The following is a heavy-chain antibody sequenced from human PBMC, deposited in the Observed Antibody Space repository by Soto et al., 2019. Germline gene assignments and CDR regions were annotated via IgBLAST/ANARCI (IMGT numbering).Heavy chain of an antibody. D-gene: IGHD2-21*01. CDR2: IIPIFGTA. V-gene: IGHV1-69*13. CDR3: ARFRGRPGGDYYYYGMDV. Sequence: SVKVSCKASGVTFSSYAISWVRQAPGQGLEWMGGIIPIFGTANYARKFQGRVTITADESTSTAYMELGSLRSEDTAVYYCARFRGRPGGDYYYYGMDVWGQGTTVTVSS. CDR1: GVTFSSYA. J-gene: IGHJ6*02.